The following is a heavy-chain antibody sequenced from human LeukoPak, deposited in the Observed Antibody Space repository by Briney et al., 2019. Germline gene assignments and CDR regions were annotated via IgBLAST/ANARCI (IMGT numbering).Heavy chain of an antibody. CDR3: ATLSADCTNGVCYNYYYYYMDV. Sequence: ASVKVSCKVSGYTLTELSMHWVRQAPGKGLEWMGGFDPEDGETIYAQKFQGRVTMTEDTSTDTAYMELSSLRSEDTAVYYCATLSADCTNGVCYNYYYYYMDVWGKGTTVTVSS. D-gene: IGHD2-8*01. CDR2: FDPEDGET. V-gene: IGHV1-24*01. CDR1: GYTLTELS. J-gene: IGHJ6*03.